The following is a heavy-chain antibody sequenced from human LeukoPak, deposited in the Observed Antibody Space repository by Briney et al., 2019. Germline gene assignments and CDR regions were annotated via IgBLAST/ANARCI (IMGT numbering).Heavy chain of an antibody. V-gene: IGHV3-30*04. CDR1: GFTFSSYD. J-gene: IGHJ2*01. CDR2: ISYDGSNK. CDR3: AKGQYGGYWYFDL. D-gene: IGHD4-23*01. Sequence: GGSLRLSCAASGFTFSSYDMHWVRQAPGKGLEWVAVISYDGSNKYYADSVKGRFTVSRDNSKNTLYLQMNSLRAEDTAVYYCAKGQYGGYWYFDLWGRGTLVTVSS.